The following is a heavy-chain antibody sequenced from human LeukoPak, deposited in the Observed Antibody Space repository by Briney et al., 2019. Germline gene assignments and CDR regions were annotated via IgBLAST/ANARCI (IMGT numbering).Heavy chain of an antibody. J-gene: IGHJ1*01. CDR1: GGSISSYY. V-gene: IGHV4-4*07. CDR2: IHTSGST. CDR3: ASQDIVVVSTSAEYFQH. D-gene: IGHD2-2*01. Sequence: PSETLSLTCTVSGGSISSYYWSWIRQPAGKGLEWIGRIHTSGSTNYNPSLESRVTMSVDTSKNQFSLKLSSVTAADTAVYYCASQDIVVVSTSAEYFQHWGQGTLVTVSS.